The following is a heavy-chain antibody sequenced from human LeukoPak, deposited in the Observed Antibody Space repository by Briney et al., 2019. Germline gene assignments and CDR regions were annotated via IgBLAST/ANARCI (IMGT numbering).Heavy chain of an antibody. J-gene: IGHJ4*02. CDR3: AKDGGVWFGESNDY. D-gene: IGHD3-10*01. V-gene: IGHV3-23*01. Sequence: GALRLSCAASGFTFSSYAMSWVRQAPGKGLEWVSAISSSGSTIYYADSVKGRFTISRDNAKNSLYLQMNSLRAEDTAVYYCAKDGGVWFGESNDYWGQGTLITVSS. CDR2: ISSSGSTI. CDR1: GFTFSSYA.